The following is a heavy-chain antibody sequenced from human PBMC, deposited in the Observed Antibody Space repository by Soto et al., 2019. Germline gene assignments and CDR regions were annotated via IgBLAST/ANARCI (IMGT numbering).Heavy chain of an antibody. V-gene: IGHV5-51*01. Sequence: GESLKISCKGSGYSFTCYWIGWVRQMPGKGLEWMGIIYPGDSDTRYSPSFQGQVTISADKSISTAYLQWSSLKASDTAMYYCARPSQVHQFLFDYWGQGTLVTVSS. J-gene: IGHJ4*02. D-gene: IGHD2-21*01. CDR3: ARPSQVHQFLFDY. CDR1: GYSFTCYW. CDR2: IYPGDSDT.